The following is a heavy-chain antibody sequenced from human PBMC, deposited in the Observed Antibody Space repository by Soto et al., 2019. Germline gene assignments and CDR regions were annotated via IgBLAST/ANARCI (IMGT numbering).Heavy chain of an antibody. Sequence: GVSLRLSCAASGFTFSSYSMNWVRQAPGKGLEWVSSISSSSSYIYYADSVKGRFTISRDNAKNSLYLQMNSLRAEDTAVYYCARDYYYDSSGYYAGFDYWGQGTLVNVSS. CDR3: ARDYYYDSSGYYAGFDY. CDR1: GFTFSSYS. D-gene: IGHD3-22*01. J-gene: IGHJ4*02. V-gene: IGHV3-21*01. CDR2: ISSSSSYI.